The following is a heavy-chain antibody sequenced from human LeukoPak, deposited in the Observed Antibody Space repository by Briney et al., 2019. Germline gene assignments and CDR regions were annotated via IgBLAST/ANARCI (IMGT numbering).Heavy chain of an antibody. V-gene: IGHV3-23*01. CDR3: AKVLHREVFRGQVYFDS. Sequence: GGSLRLSCIGSEFTFSGYAMSWGRQAPGKGLEWVAIISDSGSDTNYADSVKGRFTISRDNSKNTLHLQMNSLRVEDTAIYFCAKVLHREVFRGQVYFDSWGQGTLVTVS. D-gene: IGHD3-10*01. CDR1: EFTFSGYA. CDR2: ISDSGSDT. J-gene: IGHJ4*02.